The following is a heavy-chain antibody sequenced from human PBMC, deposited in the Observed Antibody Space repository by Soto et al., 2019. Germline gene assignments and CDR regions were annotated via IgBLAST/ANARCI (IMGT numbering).Heavy chain of an antibody. Sequence: GGSLRLSCAASGFAFSSEWMRWVRQAPGKGLVWVSRIDPYDTGITYADSVKGRFTISRDNAKNTLYLQMNSLRAEDTAVYYCTSDTFGARDSWGQGTLVTVSS. CDR2: IDPYDTGI. D-gene: IGHD2-15*01. J-gene: IGHJ4*02. V-gene: IGHV3-74*01. CDR1: GFAFSSEW. CDR3: TSDTFGARDS.